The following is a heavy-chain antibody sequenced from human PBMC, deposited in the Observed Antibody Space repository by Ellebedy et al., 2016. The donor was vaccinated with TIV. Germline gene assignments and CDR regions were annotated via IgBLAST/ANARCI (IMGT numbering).Heavy chain of an antibody. D-gene: IGHD6-13*01. CDR3: ARLGVIAAAGASDS. Sequence: GESLKISCAASGFTFSGYYMRWFRQPPGQGPEWVSYISYSGDVMYYADSVKGRFTTSRDNAGNSVYLQMNSLRAEDTAVYSCARLGVIAAAGASDSWGQGTLVIVSS. CDR2: ISYSGDVM. CDR1: GFTFSGYY. V-gene: IGHV3-11*01. J-gene: IGHJ4*02.